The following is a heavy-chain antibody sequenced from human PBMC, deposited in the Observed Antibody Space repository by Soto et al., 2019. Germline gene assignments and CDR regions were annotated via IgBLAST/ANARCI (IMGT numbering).Heavy chain of an antibody. CDR2: ISGSGDNT. Sequence: VQLLESGGGLVQPGGSLRLSCAASGFTFSSYAMNWVRQAPGKGLEWVSTISGSGDNTYYAASVKGRFTISRDNSKNTLYLQMNSLRAEDTALYYCTKVGGTSLPPIPVDYWGQGTQVTVSS. J-gene: IGHJ4*02. CDR3: TKVGGTSLPPIPVDY. V-gene: IGHV3-23*01. CDR1: GFTFSSYA. D-gene: IGHD2-2*02.